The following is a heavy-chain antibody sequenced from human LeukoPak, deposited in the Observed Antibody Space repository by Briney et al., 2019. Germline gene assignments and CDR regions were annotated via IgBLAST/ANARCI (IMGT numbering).Heavy chain of an antibody. CDR1: GGSISSYY. V-gene: IGHV4-4*07. CDR3: ARESQWLGDAFDI. J-gene: IGHJ3*02. CDR2: IYTSGST. Sequence: PSETLSLTCTVSGGSISSYYWSWIRQPAGKGLEWIGRIYTSGSTNYNPSLKSRVTMSVDTSKNQFSLQLNSVTPEDTAVYYCARESQWLGDAFDIWGQGTMFTVSS. D-gene: IGHD6-19*01.